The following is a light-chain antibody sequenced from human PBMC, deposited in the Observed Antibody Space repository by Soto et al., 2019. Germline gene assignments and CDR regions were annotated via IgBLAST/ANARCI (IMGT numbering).Light chain of an antibody. J-gene: IGKJ4*01. CDR3: QHHRGLPVT. V-gene: IGKV1-33*01. Sequence: IKQTQSPPSLSASVGGRVTLTCQASEDIYKYLNWYRQKPGKAPNLLIYDASNVEAGVPSRFSGSGSGTFFTFVISSLQPEDVATYYCQHHRGLPVTFGGG. CDR2: DAS. CDR1: EDIYKY.